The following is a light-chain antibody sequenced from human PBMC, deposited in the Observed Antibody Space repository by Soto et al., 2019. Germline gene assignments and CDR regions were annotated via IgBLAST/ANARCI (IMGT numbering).Light chain of an antibody. CDR1: QSIGLA. CDR3: QQRTDRPPWT. J-gene: IGKJ1*01. V-gene: IGKV3-11*01. CDR2: DAS. Sequence: EIVLTQSPATLSLSPGERATLSCRTSQSIGLAIAWYQHKPGQAPRLLICDASQRATGIPARFRGSGSGTDFTLSISSLEPEDFAVYYCQQRTDRPPWTFGQGTKVDIK.